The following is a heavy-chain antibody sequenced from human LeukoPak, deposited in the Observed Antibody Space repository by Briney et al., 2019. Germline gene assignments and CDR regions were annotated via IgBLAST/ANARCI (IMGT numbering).Heavy chain of an antibody. V-gene: IGHV3-74*01. CDR1: GFTFSSYW. D-gene: IGHD3-10*01. CDR3: ARARYGSGRVVDY. Sequence: PGGSLRLSCAASGFTFSSYWMHWVRQAPGKGLVWVSRINSDGSSTSYADSVKGRFTISRDNAKNTLYLQMNSLRAEDTAVYYCARARYGSGRVVDYWGQGTLVTVSS. J-gene: IGHJ4*02. CDR2: INSDGSST.